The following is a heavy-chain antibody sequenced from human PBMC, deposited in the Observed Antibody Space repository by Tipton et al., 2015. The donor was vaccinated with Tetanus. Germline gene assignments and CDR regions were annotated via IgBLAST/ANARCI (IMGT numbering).Heavy chain of an antibody. D-gene: IGHD2-8*01. CDR3: ARGMVSWGILPY. Sequence: VKPSETLSLTCTVSGGSISSYYWSWIRQPPGKGLEWIGYIYYSGSTNYNPSLKSRVTISVDTSKNQFSLKLSSVTAADTAVYYCARGMVSWGILPYWGQGTLVTVSS. J-gene: IGHJ4*02. CDR1: GGSISSYY. CDR2: IYYSGST. V-gene: IGHV4-59*01.